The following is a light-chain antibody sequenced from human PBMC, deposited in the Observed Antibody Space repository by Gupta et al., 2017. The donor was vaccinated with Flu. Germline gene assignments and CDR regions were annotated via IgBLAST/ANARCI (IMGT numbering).Light chain of an antibody. CDR1: QSLVYSDGNSY. CDR2: KVS. J-gene: IGKJ4*01. CDR3: RQGKYWHRT. V-gene: IGKV2-30*01. Sequence: VVMTQSPVSLAVTLGRPASIPCRSSQSLVYSDGNSYLSWFHQRPGQSPRRLIYKVSNRDSGVPDRFSGSGSATDFTLEISRVEAEDVGVYYCRQGKYWHRTFGGGTKVEIK.